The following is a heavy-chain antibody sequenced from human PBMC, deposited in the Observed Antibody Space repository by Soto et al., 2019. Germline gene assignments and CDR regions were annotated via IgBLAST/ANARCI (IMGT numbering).Heavy chain of an antibody. J-gene: IGHJ5*02. CDR1: GGTFSSYA. CDR3: ARDPRYSSGWYRARAYNWFDP. CDR2: IIPIFGTA. V-gene: IGHV1-69*13. Sequence: SVKVSCKASGGTFSSYAISRVRQAPGQGLEWMGGIIPIFGTANYAQKFQGRVTITADESTSTAYMELSSLRSEDTAVYYCARDPRYSSGWYRARAYNWFDPWGQGTLVTVSS. D-gene: IGHD6-19*01.